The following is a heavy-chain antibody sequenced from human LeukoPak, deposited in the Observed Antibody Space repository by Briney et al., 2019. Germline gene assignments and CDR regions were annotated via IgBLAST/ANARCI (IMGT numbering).Heavy chain of an antibody. CDR3: ARDHRGYSSGWSGPEVLYYSDY. Sequence: GGSLRLSCAASGFTFSTYSMNWVRQAPGKGLEWVSYISSSGSTIYYADSVKGRFTISRDNAKNSLYLQMNSLRAEDTAVYYCARDHRGYSSGWSGPEVLYYSDYWGQGTLVTVSS. CDR2: ISSSGSTI. D-gene: IGHD6-19*01. J-gene: IGHJ4*02. V-gene: IGHV3-48*04. CDR1: GFTFSTYS.